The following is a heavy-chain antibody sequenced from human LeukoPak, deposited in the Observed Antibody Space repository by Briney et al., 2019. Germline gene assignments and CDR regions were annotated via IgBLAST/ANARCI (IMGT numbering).Heavy chain of an antibody. V-gene: IGHV7-4-1*02. D-gene: IGHD5-18*01. J-gene: IGHJ4*02. CDR3: ARVSKTGGPYSYGY. Sequence: ASVKVSCKASGYTFTSYAMNWVRQAPGQGLERMGWINTNTGNPTYAQGFTGRFVFSLDTSVSTAYLQISSLKAEDTAVYYCARVSKTGGPYSYGYWGQGTLVTVSS. CDR2: INTNTGNP. CDR1: GYTFTSYA.